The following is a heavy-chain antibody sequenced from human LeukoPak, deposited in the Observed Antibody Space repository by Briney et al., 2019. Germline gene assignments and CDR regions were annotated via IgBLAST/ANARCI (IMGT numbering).Heavy chain of an antibody. CDR3: ARVIVVVPAAHLDY. D-gene: IGHD2-2*01. V-gene: IGHV6-1*01. CDR1: GDSVLSNTAA. CDR2: TYYRSRWYN. J-gene: IGHJ4*02. Sequence: SQTLSLTCAISGDSVLSNTAAWNWIRQSPSRGLEWLGRTYYRSRWYNDYAVSVGSRMTINPDTSNNQVSLQLNFVTPEDTAVYYCARVIVVVPAAHLDYWGQGTLVTVSS.